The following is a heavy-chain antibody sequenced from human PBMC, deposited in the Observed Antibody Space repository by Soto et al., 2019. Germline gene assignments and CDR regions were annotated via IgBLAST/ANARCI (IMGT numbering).Heavy chain of an antibody. V-gene: IGHV1-18*01. CDR3: ARDLPVMKQVVGTGNWFDP. CDR1: GYTFTSYG. Sequence: ASVKVSCKASGYTFTSYGISWVRQAPGQGLEWMGWISAYNGNTNYAQKLQGRVTMTTDTSTSTAYMELRSLRSDDTAVYYCARDLPVMKQVVGTGNWFDPWGQGTLVTVSS. CDR2: ISAYNGNT. D-gene: IGHD6-19*01. J-gene: IGHJ5*02.